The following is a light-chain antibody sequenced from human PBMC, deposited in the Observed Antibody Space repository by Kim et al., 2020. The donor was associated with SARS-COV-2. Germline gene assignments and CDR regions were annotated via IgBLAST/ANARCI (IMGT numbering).Light chain of an antibody. V-gene: IGKV1-5*03. CDR3: QHYIRFPYT. Sequence: SASVGYRVPSTCRASQTIRTWLAWYPQKPGKAPNLLLYLASTLESGVPSRFSGSGSGTEFTLTIDSLQPDDFATYYCQHYIRFPYTFGQGTKLEI. J-gene: IGKJ2*01. CDR2: LAS. CDR1: QTIRTW.